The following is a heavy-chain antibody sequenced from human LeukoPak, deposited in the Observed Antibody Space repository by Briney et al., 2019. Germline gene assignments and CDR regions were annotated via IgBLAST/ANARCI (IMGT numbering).Heavy chain of an antibody. D-gene: IGHD3-16*01. CDR2: INSNSGGT. Sequence: ASVKVSCKASGYTFTSYAMNWVRQAPGQGLEWMGRINSNSGGTNYAQKFQGRVTMTRDTSISTAYMELSRLRSDDTAVYYCVMMGLLYGMDVWGQGTTVTVSS. CDR3: VMMGLLYGMDV. V-gene: IGHV1-2*06. J-gene: IGHJ6*02. CDR1: GYTFTSYA.